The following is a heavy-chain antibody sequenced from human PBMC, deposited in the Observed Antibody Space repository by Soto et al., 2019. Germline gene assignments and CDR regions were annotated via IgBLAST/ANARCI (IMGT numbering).Heavy chain of an antibody. CDR2: ISSSSSYI. J-gene: IGHJ4*02. CDR1: GFTFSSYS. CDR3: ASLIVGATSGDY. Sequence: EVQLVESGGCLVKPGGYLRLSCAASGFTFSSYSMNWVRQAPGKGLEWVSSISSSSSYIYYADSVKGRFTISRDNAKNSLYLQMNRLRAEDTAVYYCASLIVGATSGDYWGQGTLVTVSS. V-gene: IGHV3-21*01. D-gene: IGHD1-26*01.